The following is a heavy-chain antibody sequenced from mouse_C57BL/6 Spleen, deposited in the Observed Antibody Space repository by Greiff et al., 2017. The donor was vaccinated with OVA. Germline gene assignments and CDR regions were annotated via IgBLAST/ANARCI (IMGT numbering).Heavy chain of an antibody. CDR3: ATVVAPYYAMDY. CDR1: GYTFTSYW. CDR2: IDPSDSET. V-gene: IGHV1-52*01. J-gene: IGHJ4*01. D-gene: IGHD1-1*01. Sequence: VQLQQPGAELVRPGSSVKLSCKASGYTFTSYWMHWVKQRPIQGLEWIGNIDPSDSETHYNQKFKDKATLTGDKSSSTAYMQLSSLTSEDSAVYYCATVVAPYYAMDYWGQGTSVTVSS.